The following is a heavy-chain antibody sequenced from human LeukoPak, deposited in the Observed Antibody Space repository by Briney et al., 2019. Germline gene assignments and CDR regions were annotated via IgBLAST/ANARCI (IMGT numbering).Heavy chain of an antibody. V-gene: IGHV4-34*01. CDR2: INHSGST. J-gene: IGHJ3*02. Sequence: SETLSLTCAVYGGSFSGYYWSWIRQPPGKGPEWIGEINHSGSTNYNPSLKSRVTISVDTSKNQFSLKLSSVTAADTAVYYCARSDSGSYFIAFDIWGQGTMVTVSS. CDR3: ARSDSGSYFIAFDI. D-gene: IGHD1-26*01. CDR1: GGSFSGYY.